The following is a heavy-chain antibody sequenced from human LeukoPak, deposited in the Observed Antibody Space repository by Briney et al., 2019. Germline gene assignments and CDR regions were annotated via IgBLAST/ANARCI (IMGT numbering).Heavy chain of an antibody. J-gene: IGHJ4*02. CDR1: GFTFSSYW. Sequence: GGSLRLSCAASGFTFSSYWRSWVRQAPGKGLEWVVNIKQDGSEKYYVDSVKGRFTISIDNAKNSLYLQMKGMSVEDTAVYYRATDPAGYNSHWGQGTLVTVSS. D-gene: IGHD5-24*01. CDR2: IKQDGSEK. CDR3: ATDPAGYNSH. V-gene: IGHV3-7*01.